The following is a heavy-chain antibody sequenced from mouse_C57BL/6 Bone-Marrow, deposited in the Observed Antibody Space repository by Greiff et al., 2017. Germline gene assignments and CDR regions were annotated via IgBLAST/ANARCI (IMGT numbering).Heavy chain of an antibody. CDR3: AREGGIINFDY. Sequence: QVHVKQSGPELVKPGASVKISCKASGYSFTSYYIHWVKQRPGQGLEWIGWIYPGSGNTKYNEKFKGKATLTADTSSSTAYMQLSSLTSEDSAVYYCAREGGIINFDYGGQGTTLTVSS. J-gene: IGHJ2*01. V-gene: IGHV1-66*01. CDR1: GYSFTSYY. CDR2: IYPGSGNT. D-gene: IGHD1-3*01.